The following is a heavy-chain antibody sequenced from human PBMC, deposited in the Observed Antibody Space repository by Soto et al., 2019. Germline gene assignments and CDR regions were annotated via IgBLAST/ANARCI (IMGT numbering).Heavy chain of an antibody. CDR2: IYYSGST. Sequence: PSETLSLTCTVSGGSISSSSYYWGWIRQPPGKGLEWIGNIYYSGSTNYNPSLKSRVTISLDTSKNQFSLKLSSVTAADTAVYYCASTTYYDFWSGSPGAFDIWGQGTMVTVSS. D-gene: IGHD3-3*01. J-gene: IGHJ3*02. CDR3: ASTTYYDFWSGSPGAFDI. CDR1: GGSISSSSYY. V-gene: IGHV4-39*01.